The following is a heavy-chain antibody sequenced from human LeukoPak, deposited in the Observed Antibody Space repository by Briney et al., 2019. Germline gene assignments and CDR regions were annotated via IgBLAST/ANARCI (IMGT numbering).Heavy chain of an antibody. J-gene: IGHJ4*02. Sequence: PSQTLSLTCTVSGGSTTDYFWSWIRQPAGKGLEWIGRIYSSGSTNYNASLKSRVTMSVDTSKNQFSLKLSSVTAADTAAYYCAREVSARDGSLGRPFDYWGQGTLVTVSS. CDR2: IYSSGST. CDR1: GGSTTDYF. D-gene: IGHD5-24*01. CDR3: AREVSARDGSLGRPFDY. V-gene: IGHV4-4*07.